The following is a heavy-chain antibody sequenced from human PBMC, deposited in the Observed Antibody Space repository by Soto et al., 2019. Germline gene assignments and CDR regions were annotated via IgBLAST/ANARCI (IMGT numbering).Heavy chain of an antibody. V-gene: IGHV3-23*01. CDR1: GFTFSSYA. D-gene: IGHD3-10*01. CDR2: ISGSGGST. J-gene: IGHJ4*02. Sequence: EVQLLESGGGLVQPGGSLRLSCAASGFTFSSYAMNWVRQAPGKGLEWVSAISGSGGSTYYTDSVKGRFTISRDNSKNTLYLQMNSLRAEDTAVYYCAKGAVVRGVYDLDYWGQGTLVTVSS. CDR3: AKGAVVRGVYDLDY.